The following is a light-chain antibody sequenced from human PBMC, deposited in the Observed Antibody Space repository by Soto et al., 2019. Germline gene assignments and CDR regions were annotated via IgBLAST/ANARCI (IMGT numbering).Light chain of an antibody. Sequence: SVLTQPHSASGTPGQRVTISCSGSSSNIGSNTVNWYQQLPGTAPKLLIYSNNQRPSGVPDRFSGSKSGTSASLAISGLQSEDEAYYYCAAWDDSLNGPYVVFGGGTKLTVL. J-gene: IGLJ2*01. CDR2: SNN. V-gene: IGLV1-44*01. CDR3: AAWDDSLNGPYVV. CDR1: SSNIGSNT.